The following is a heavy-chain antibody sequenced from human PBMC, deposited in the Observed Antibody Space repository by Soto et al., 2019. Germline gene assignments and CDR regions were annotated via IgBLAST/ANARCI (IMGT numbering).Heavy chain of an antibody. CDR2: IWYDGSNK. V-gene: IGHV3-33*08. Sequence: PGGSLSLSCAASGFTFRNYNMNWVGQAPGKGLEWVAVIWYDGSNKYYADSVKGRFTISRDNSKNTLYLQMNSLRAEDMAVYYCARSRSRIVVVDAIDIWGQGTMVTVSS. CDR3: ARSRSRIVVVDAIDI. J-gene: IGHJ3*02. CDR1: GFTFRNYN. D-gene: IGHD3-22*01.